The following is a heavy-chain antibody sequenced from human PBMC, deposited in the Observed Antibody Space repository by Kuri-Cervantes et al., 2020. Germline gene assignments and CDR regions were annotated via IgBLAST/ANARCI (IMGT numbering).Heavy chain of an antibody. CDR3: ARVKQWLADS. J-gene: IGHJ4*02. CDR1: GFTFSSSW. D-gene: IGHD6-19*01. V-gene: IGHV3-74*01. Sequence: GESLKISCAASGFTFSSSWMHWVRQAPGKGQVWVSRINSDASSTRYADSVRGRFTISRDNAKNTLYLQMNSLRAEDTAVYYCARVKQWLADSWGQGTLVTVSS. CDR2: INSDASST.